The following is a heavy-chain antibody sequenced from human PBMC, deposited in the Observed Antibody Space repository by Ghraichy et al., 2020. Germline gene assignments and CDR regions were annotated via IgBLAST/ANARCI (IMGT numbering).Heavy chain of an antibody. D-gene: IGHD2/OR15-2a*01. CDR1: GDNVSTNGGA. Sequence: SETLSHNGNISGDNVSTNGGAWNWIRQSPSRGLEWLGRAYYWSKWSYEYAVSVKSRMTINSDTSKNQFSLQLNSVTPEDTAVYYCARGRNNAFDIWGQGTMVTVSS. V-gene: IGHV6-1*01. CDR2: AYYWSKWSY. CDR3: ARGRNNAFDI. J-gene: IGHJ3*02.